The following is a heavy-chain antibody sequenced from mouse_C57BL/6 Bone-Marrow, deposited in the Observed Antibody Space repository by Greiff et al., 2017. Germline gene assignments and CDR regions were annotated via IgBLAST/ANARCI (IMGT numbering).Heavy chain of an antibody. V-gene: IGHV14-1*01. J-gene: IGHJ3*01. CDR3: TTVYYGSSSWFAD. CDR1: GFNIKDYY. Sequence: VQLKESGAELVRPGASVKLSCTASGFNIKDYYMHWVKQRPEQGLEWIGRFDPEDGDTEYAPKFPGKATMTADTSANTAYLQLSSLTSEDTAVYYCTTVYYGSSSWFADWGQGTLVTVSA. CDR2: FDPEDGDT. D-gene: IGHD1-1*01.